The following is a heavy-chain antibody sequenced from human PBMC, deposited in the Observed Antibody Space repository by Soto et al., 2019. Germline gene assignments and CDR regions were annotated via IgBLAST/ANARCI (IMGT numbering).Heavy chain of an antibody. CDR1: GYTFSSYA. J-gene: IGHJ4*02. CDR3: VRVLAIPGDPDK. CDR2: IVPIVDTS. D-gene: IGHD3-3*02. Sequence: QVQLVQSGAEVRQPASSVKVSCKTSGYTFSSYAISWVRQAPGQGLEWMGGIVPIVDTSTYAQKFQGRVTINAEESTSTVYMELRSLRSDDTAGYYCVRVLAIPGDPDKWGQGNLGTVSS. V-gene: IGHV1-69*12.